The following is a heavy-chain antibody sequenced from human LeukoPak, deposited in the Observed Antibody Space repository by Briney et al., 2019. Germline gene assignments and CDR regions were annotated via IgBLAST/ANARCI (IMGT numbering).Heavy chain of an antibody. CDR3: ATMFGDSSDFDH. CDR2: LHPSGST. D-gene: IGHD3-10*02. Sequence: SETLSLTCTISGGSISLYYWNWIRQPAGKGLEWIGLLHPSGSTTYNPSLESRVTMSLDTSNNQISLNLTSVTAADTAVYYCATMFGDSSDFDHRGQGILVTVSS. V-gene: IGHV4-4*07. J-gene: IGHJ4*02. CDR1: GGSISLYY.